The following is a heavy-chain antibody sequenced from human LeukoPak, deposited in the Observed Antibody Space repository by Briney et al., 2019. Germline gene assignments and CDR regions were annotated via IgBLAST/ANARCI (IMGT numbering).Heavy chain of an antibody. CDR2: ISYDGSNK. CDR3: ARGSYSTVPELFDY. J-gene: IGHJ4*02. Sequence: GGSLRLSCAASGFTFSSYAMHWVRQAPGKGLEWVAVISYDGSNKYYADSVKGRFTISRDNSENTLYLQMNSLRAEDTAVYYCARGSYSTVPELFDYWGQGTLVTVSS. CDR1: GFTFSSYA. V-gene: IGHV3-30*04. D-gene: IGHD4-11*01.